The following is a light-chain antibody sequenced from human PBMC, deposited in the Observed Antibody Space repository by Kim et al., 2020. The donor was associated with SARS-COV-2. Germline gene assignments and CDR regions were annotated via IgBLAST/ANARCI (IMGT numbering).Light chain of an antibody. J-gene: IGKJ4*01. CDR3: QQYNNWPLT. V-gene: IGKV3-15*01. Sequence: VSPGERATRSCRASQSISSNLAWYQQKPGQAPRLLIYGASTRATGFPTRFTGSGSGTEFTLTISSLQSEDFALYYCQQYNNWPLTFGGGTKVDIK. CDR1: QSISSN. CDR2: GAS.